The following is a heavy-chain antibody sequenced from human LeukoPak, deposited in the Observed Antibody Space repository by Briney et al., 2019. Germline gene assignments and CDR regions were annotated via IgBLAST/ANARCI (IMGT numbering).Heavy chain of an antibody. V-gene: IGHV3-21*01. D-gene: IGHD3-10*01. J-gene: IGHJ4*02. CDR2: IFPSGGEI. CDR3: ARDIHPFITMVRGYDY. Sequence: GGSLRLSCAASGFTFSTFAMVWVRQPPGKGLEWVSSIFPSGGEIHYADSVKGRFTISRDNAKNSLYLQMNSLRAEDTAVYYCARDIHPFITMVRGYDYWGQGTLVTVSS. CDR1: GFTFSTFA.